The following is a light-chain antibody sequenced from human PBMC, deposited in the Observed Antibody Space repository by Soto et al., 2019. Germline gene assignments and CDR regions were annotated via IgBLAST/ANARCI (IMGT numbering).Light chain of an antibody. Sequence: AIRMTQSPSSLSASTGDRVTITCRASQGISSYLAWYQQKPGKAPKLLIYEASSLESGVPSRFSGSGSGTEFTLTISSLQPDDFATYYCQQYNSQWTFGQGTKVDIK. CDR1: QGISSY. V-gene: IGKV1-8*01. J-gene: IGKJ1*01. CDR3: QQYNSQWT. CDR2: EAS.